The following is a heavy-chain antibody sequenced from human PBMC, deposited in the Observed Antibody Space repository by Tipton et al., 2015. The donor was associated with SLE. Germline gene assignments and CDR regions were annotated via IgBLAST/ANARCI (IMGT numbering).Heavy chain of an antibody. CDR3: ARGVEPDYYYYYMDV. Sequence: GLVKPSETLSLICTVSDDSMSSRNYYWGWIRQPPGKGLEWIGSIYSSGRTFFNPSLKSRVTISLDTSKKQFSLKLSSVIAADTAVYYCARGVEPDYYYYYMDVWGQGTTVTVSS. V-gene: IGHV4-39*01. CDR2: IYSSGRT. J-gene: IGHJ6*03. D-gene: IGHD3-10*01. CDR1: DDSMSSRNYY.